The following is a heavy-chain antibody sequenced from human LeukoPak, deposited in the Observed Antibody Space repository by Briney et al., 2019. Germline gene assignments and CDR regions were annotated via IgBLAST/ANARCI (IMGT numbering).Heavy chain of an antibody. Sequence: GASVKVPCKASGYTFTSYGVSWVRQAPGQGLEWMGWISVYNGNTKYAQKLQGRLTMTTDTSTTTAYIELRSLRSDDTAVYYCARHIMTGTTDYYYYGMDVWGQGATVTVSS. D-gene: IGHD1-1*01. V-gene: IGHV1-18*01. CDR2: ISVYNGNT. J-gene: IGHJ6*02. CDR1: GYTFTSYG. CDR3: ARHIMTGTTDYYYYGMDV.